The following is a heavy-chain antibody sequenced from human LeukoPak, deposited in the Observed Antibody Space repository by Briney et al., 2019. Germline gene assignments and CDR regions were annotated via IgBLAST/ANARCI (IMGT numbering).Heavy chain of an antibody. J-gene: IGHJ4*02. V-gene: IGHV4-38-2*02. Sequence: SGTLSLTCTVSGYSISSGYCWGWLRQPPGKGLEWIGSIYHSGSTYYNPSLKSRVTISVDTSKDQFSLKLSSVTAADTAVYYCARHMDGYNDFDYWGQGTLVTVSS. CDR3: ARHMDGYNDFDY. D-gene: IGHD5-24*01. CDR1: GYSISSGYC. CDR2: IYHSGST.